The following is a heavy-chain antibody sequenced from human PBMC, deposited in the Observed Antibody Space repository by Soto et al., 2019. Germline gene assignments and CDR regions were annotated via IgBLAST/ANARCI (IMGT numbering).Heavy chain of an antibody. CDR2: ISGTGYNT. Sequence: EVQLLESGGGLVQPGGSLRLSCAASGFTFTSYAMNWVRLAPGKGLEWVSAISGTGYNTYYADSVKGRFTISRDNTKNTLYLQMNSLRAEDTAVYDCAKAGFSSSWSPTYLDYWGQGTLVTVSS. D-gene: IGHD6-13*01. CDR3: AKAGFSSSWSPTYLDY. V-gene: IGHV3-23*01. J-gene: IGHJ4*02. CDR1: GFTFTSYA.